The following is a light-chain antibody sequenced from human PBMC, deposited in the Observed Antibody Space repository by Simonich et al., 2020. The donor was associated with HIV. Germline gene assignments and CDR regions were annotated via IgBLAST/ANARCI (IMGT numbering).Light chain of an antibody. J-gene: IGKJ2*01. V-gene: IGKV4-1*01. CDR3: QQYYDTPYT. Sequence: DIVMTQSPDSLAVSLGERATINCKSSQSVLSSSNNKNYLTWYQQKPGQPPKLLIYWASTRESGVSDRFSGSGSGTDFTLTISSLQAEDVAVYYCQQYYDTPYTFGQGTKLEI. CDR1: QSVLSSSNNKNY. CDR2: WAS.